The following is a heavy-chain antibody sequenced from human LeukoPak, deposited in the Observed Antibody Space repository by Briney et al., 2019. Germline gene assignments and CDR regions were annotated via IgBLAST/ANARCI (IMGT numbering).Heavy chain of an antibody. V-gene: IGHV3-21*01. D-gene: IGHD6-6*01. CDR2: ISSSSSYI. Sequence: GGSLRLSCAASGFTFSSYSMNWVRQAPGMGLEWVSSISSSSSYIYYADSVKGRFTISRDNAKNSLYLQMNSLRAEDTAVYYCARGVAARVYYYYYMDVWGKGTTVTVSS. CDR1: GFTFSSYS. CDR3: ARGVAARVYYYYYMDV. J-gene: IGHJ6*03.